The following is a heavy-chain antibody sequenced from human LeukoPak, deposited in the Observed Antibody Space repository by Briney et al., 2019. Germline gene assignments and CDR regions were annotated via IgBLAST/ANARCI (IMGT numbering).Heavy chain of an antibody. Sequence: SETLSLTCAVYGGSFSGYYWSWIRQPPGKGLEWIGEINHSGSTNYNPSLKSRVTISVDTSKNQFSLKLSSVTAADTAVYYCARKGGWVPMFDYWGQGTLVTVSS. CDR2: INHSGST. D-gene: IGHD6-19*01. CDR1: GGSFSGYY. J-gene: IGHJ4*02. CDR3: ARKGGWVPMFDY. V-gene: IGHV4-34*01.